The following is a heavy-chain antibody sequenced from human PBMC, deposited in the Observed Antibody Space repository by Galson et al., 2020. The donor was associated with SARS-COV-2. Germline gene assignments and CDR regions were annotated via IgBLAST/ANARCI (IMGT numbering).Heavy chain of an antibody. CDR1: KYPFTDYF. Sequence: GESLKISCKPSKYPFTDYFIHWLRQAPGHGLEWMGSINPNNGGTTFARKFQGRVTLTRDTSISTAYMELSSLRSDDAAVYYCARGSGWYNFDYWGQGTLVTVSS. D-gene: IGHD6-19*01. V-gene: IGHV1-2*02. CDR3: ARGSGWYNFDY. J-gene: IGHJ4*02. CDR2: INPNNGGT.